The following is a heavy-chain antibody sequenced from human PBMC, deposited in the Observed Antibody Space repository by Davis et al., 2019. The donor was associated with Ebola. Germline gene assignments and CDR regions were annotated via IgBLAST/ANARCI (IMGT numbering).Heavy chain of an antibody. V-gene: IGHV3-30-3*01. CDR3: ARAMLAVAGNFDY. CDR1: GFTFSSYA. J-gene: IGHJ4*02. D-gene: IGHD6-19*01. Sequence: GESLKIPCAASGFTFSSYAMHWVRQAPGKGLEWVAVISYDGSNKYYADSVKGRFTISRDNSKNTLYLQMNRLRAEDTAVYYCARAMLAVAGNFDYWGQGTLVTVSS. CDR2: ISYDGSNK.